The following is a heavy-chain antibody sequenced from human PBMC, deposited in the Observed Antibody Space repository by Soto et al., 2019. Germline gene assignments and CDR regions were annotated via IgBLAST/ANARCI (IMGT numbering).Heavy chain of an antibody. J-gene: IGHJ6*02. Sequence: SVKVSCKASGGTFSSYAISWVRQAPGQGLEWMGGIIPIFGTANYAQKFQGRVTITADESTSTAYMELSSLRSEDTAVYYCARDWGMFYGSGSPYYYYGMDDWG. D-gene: IGHD3-10*01. CDR2: IIPIFGTA. CDR1: GGTFSSYA. CDR3: ARDWGMFYGSGSPYYYYGMDD. V-gene: IGHV1-69*13.